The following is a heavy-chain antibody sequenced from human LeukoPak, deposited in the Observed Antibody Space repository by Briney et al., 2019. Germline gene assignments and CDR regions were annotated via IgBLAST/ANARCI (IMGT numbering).Heavy chain of an antibody. CDR1: GYTFTSYD. CDR3: ARVGVVAAAGRRRKRDYYYYYMDV. V-gene: IGHV1-8*03. CDR2: MNPNSGNT. Sequence: GTSVKVSCKASGYTFTSYDINWVRQATGQGLEWMGWMNPNSGNTGYAQKFQGRVTITRNTSISTAYMELSSLRSEDTAVYYCARVGVVAAAGRRRKRDYYYYYMDVWXXXTTVTVSS. J-gene: IGHJ6*03. D-gene: IGHD6-13*01.